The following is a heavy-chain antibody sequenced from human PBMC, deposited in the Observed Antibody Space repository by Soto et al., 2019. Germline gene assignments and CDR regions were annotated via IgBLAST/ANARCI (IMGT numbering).Heavy chain of an antibody. D-gene: IGHD2-2*01. V-gene: IGHV5-51*01. Sequence: EVQLVQSGAEVKKPGESLKISCKGSGYSFTSYWIGWVRQMPGKGLEWMGIIYPGDSDTRYSPSFQGQVTISADKSIKPAYLQWSSLKASDTAMYYCARFFCVSTTCNRGMDVWGQGTTVTVSS. CDR1: GYSFTSYW. CDR2: IYPGDSDT. J-gene: IGHJ6*02. CDR3: ARFFCVSTTCNRGMDV.